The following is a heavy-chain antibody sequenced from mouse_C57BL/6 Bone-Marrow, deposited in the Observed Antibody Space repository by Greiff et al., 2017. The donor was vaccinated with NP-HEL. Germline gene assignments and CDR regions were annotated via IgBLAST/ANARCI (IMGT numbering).Heavy chain of an antibody. CDR3: ARQFYYGSSYVFWYFDV. J-gene: IGHJ1*03. CDR1: GFTFSDYY. D-gene: IGHD1-1*01. V-gene: IGHV5-12*01. Sequence: EVQVVESGGGLVQPGGSLKLSCAASGFTFSDYYMYWVRQTPEKRLEWVAYISNGGGSTYYPDTVKGRFTISRDNAKNTLYLQMSRLKSEDTAMYYCARQFYYGSSYVFWYFDVWGTGTTVTVSS. CDR2: ISNGGGST.